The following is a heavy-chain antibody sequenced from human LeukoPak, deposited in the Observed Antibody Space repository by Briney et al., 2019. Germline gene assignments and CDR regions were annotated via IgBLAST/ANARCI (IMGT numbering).Heavy chain of an antibody. CDR3: ARWTWGDCTNGVCQYYFDY. CDR2: ISYDGSNK. Sequence: HPGGSLRLSCVASGFTFSSYAMHWVRQAPGKGLEWVAVISYDGSNKYYADSVKGRFTISRDNSKNTLYLQMNSLRAEDTAVYHCARWTWGDCTNGVCQYYFDYWGQGTLVTVSS. CDR1: GFTFSSYA. J-gene: IGHJ4*02. V-gene: IGHV3-30-3*01. D-gene: IGHD2-8*01.